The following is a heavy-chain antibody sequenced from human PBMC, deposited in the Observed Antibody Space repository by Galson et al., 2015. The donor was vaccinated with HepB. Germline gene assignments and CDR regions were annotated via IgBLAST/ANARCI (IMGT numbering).Heavy chain of an antibody. Sequence: SLRLSCAASGFTFSSYAMSWVRQAPGKGLEWVSAISGSGGSTYYADSVKGRFTISRDNSKNTLYLQMNSLRAEDTAVYYCAKHRIYDILTGYYAVGWFDPWGQGTLVTVSS. J-gene: IGHJ5*02. D-gene: IGHD3-9*01. V-gene: IGHV3-23*01. CDR2: ISGSGGST. CDR1: GFTFSSYA. CDR3: AKHRIYDILTGYYAVGWFDP.